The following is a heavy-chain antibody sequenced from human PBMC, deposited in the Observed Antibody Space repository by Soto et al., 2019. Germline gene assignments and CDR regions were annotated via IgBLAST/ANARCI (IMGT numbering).Heavy chain of an antibody. CDR1: GCSSSGYY. J-gene: IGHJ6*02. CDR2: MYNTGST. V-gene: IGHV4-59*01. CDR3: ARDLWGYCGTDCYPLDV. Sequence: SETLSLTCTFSGCSSSGYYWSLIRQPPGKGLEWIGYMYNTGSTVYNPSFKSRVTISVDTSKNQFSLKLNSVTAADTAVYYCARDLWGYCGTDCYPLDVWGQGTTVTVSS. D-gene: IGHD2-21*02.